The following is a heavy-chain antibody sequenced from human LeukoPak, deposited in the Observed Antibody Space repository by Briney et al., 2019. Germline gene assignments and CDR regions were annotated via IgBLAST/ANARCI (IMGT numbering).Heavy chain of an antibody. CDR1: GYTFTSYY. D-gene: IGHD6-13*01. CDR2: INPSGGST. J-gene: IGHJ4*02. V-gene: IGHV1-46*01. CDR3: ARDLSAAGSPFDY. Sequence: ASVKVSCKASGYTFTSYYMHWVRQAPGQGLEWMGIINPSGGSTSYAQKFQGRVTMTRDASTSTVYMELSGLRSEDTAVYYRARDLSAAGSPFDYWGQGTLVTVSS.